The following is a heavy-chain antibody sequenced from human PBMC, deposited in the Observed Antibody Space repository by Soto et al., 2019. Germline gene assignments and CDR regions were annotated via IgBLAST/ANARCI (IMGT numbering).Heavy chain of an antibody. J-gene: IGHJ5*02. V-gene: IGHV3-74*01. D-gene: IGHD3-22*01. CDR3: ARGPLRYYDSSGYYYGGNWFDP. CDR1: GFTFSSYW. CDR2: INSDGSST. Sequence: PGGSLRLSCAASGFTFSSYWMHWVRQAPGKGLVWVSRINSDGSSTSYADSVKGRFTISRDNAKNTLYLQMNSLRAEDTAVYYCARGPLRYYDSSGYYYGGNWFDPWGQGTLVTVSS.